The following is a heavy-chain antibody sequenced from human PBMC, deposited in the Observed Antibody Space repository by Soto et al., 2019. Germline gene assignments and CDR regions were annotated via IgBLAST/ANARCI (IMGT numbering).Heavy chain of an antibody. V-gene: IGHV3-20*01. D-gene: IGHD5-12*01. J-gene: IGHJ6*03. CDR2: INWNGGST. CDR1: GFTFDDYG. CDR3: ARGGGYGRSYYYYYYMDV. Sequence: EVQLVESGGGVVRPGGSLRLSCAASGFTFDDYGMSWVRQAPGKGLEWVSGINWNGGSTGYADSVQGRFTISRDNAKNSLYLQMNSLRAEDTALYHCARGGGYGRSYYYYYYMDVWGKGTTVTVSS.